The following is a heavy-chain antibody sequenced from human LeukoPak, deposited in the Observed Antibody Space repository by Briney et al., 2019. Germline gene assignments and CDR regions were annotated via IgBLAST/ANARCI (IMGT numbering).Heavy chain of an antibody. CDR1: GFTVSSNY. J-gene: IGHJ4*02. CDR3: ARAEPNYDILTGFPNYFDY. V-gene: IGHV3-66*01. CDR2: IYSGGST. Sequence: GGSLRLSCAASGFTVSSNYMSWVRQAPGKGLEWVSVIYSGGSTYYADSVKGRFTISRDNSKNTLYLQMNSLRAEDTAVYYCARAEPNYDILTGFPNYFDYWGQGTLVTVSS. D-gene: IGHD3-9*01.